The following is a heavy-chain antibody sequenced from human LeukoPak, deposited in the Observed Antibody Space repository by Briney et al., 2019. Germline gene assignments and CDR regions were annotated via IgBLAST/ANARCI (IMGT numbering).Heavy chain of an antibody. CDR2: IYYRGNT. Sequence: SETLSLTCTVSGGSISSYYWSWLRQPPGKGLEGIGYIYYRGNTNENPSLNSRVTISVDTSKNQFSVKLYSVTAADTAVYYCAGRGGSHYSGYFFYYWGQGTLVTVSS. D-gene: IGHD1-26*01. CDR3: AGRGGSHYSGYFFYY. V-gene: IGHV4-59*08. J-gene: IGHJ4*02. CDR1: GGSISSYY.